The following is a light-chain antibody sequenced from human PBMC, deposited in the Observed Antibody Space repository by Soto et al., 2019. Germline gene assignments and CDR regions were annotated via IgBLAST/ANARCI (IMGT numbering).Light chain of an antibody. V-gene: IGKV3-20*01. J-gene: IGKJ1*01. CDR1: QSVSSSW. Sequence: VLTQSPGTLSLSTGERATLSCRASQSVSSSWLAWYQQKPGQAPRLLIYGASSRATGIPDRVSGSGSGTDFTLTISRLEPEDFAVYYCQQYGSSPWTFGQGTKVDIK. CDR2: GAS. CDR3: QQYGSSPWT.